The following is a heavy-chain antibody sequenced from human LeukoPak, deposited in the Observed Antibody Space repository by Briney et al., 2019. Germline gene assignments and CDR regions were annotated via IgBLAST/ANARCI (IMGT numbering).Heavy chain of an antibody. J-gene: IGHJ4*02. V-gene: IGHV1-58*01. D-gene: IGHD3-3*01. Sequence: SVKVSCKASGFTFTSSAVQWVRQARGQRLEWIGWIVVGSGNTNYAQKFQERVTITRDMSTSTAYMELSSLRSEGTAVYYCVFALLHDYGDYWGQGTLVTVSS. CDR1: GFTFTSSA. CDR2: IVVGSGNT. CDR3: VFALLHDYGDY.